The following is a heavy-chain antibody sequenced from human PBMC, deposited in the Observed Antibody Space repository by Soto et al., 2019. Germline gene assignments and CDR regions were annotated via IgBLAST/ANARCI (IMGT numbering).Heavy chain of an antibody. CDR1: GFTFSSWS. Sequence: EVQLVESGGGLVKPGGSLRLSCAASGFTFSSWSMNWVRQAPGKGLEWVSSISSSSYYIDYADSVKGRFTISRDNAKISLYLQMNSMRAEDTAVYSCARDVCSSTSCYENWGQGTLVTVSS. D-gene: IGHD2-2*01. CDR3: ARDVCSSTSCYEN. CDR2: ISSSSYYI. V-gene: IGHV3-21*01. J-gene: IGHJ4*02.